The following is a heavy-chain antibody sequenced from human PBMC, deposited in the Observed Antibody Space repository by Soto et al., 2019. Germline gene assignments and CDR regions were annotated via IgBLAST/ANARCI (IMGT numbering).Heavy chain of an antibody. CDR2: IFWDDDK. Sequence: QITFKESGPTLVKPKQTLALTCTFSGFSVTSDGVGVGWNRQPPGKALEWLAVIFWDDDKRYSPSLESRLSIARYTSKDQVFLTMTNMESVDTATYYCALLNDGDYTFWGQGTRVTVSS. CDR3: ALLNDGDYTF. J-gene: IGHJ4*02. D-gene: IGHD4-17*01. CDR1: GFSVTSDGVG. V-gene: IGHV2-5*02.